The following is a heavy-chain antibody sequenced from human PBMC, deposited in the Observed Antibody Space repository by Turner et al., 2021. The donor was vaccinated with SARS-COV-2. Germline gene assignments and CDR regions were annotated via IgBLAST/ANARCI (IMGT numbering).Heavy chain of an antibody. CDR2: IYYSGDT. Sequence: QLQLQESGPGLVKPSETLSHTCTVSDGSISSNIYYWSWIRQSPGKGLEWIGSIYYSGDTFYNPSLKSRVTISMDTSKNQFSLRLTSVTAADTAVYYCATREYSSGHFDYRGQGTLVTVSS. D-gene: IGHD5-18*01. CDR1: DGSISSNIYY. CDR3: ATREYSSGHFDY. V-gene: IGHV4-39*01. J-gene: IGHJ4*02.